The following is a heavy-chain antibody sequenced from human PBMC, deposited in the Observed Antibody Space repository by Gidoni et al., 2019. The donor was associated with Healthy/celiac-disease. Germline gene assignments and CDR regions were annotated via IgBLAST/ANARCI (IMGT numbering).Heavy chain of an antibody. CDR2: IIPIFGTA. CDR3: ARAAYSSSWSVPPEYFQH. CDR1: GGTFSSYA. J-gene: IGHJ1*01. V-gene: IGHV1-69*01. Sequence: QVQLVQSGAEVKKPGSSVKVSCKASGGTFSSYAISWVRQATGQGLEWMGGIIPIFGTANYAQKFQGRVTITADESTNPAYMELISLSSEHTAVYYCARAAYSSSWSVPPEYFQHWGQGTLVTVSS. D-gene: IGHD6-13*01.